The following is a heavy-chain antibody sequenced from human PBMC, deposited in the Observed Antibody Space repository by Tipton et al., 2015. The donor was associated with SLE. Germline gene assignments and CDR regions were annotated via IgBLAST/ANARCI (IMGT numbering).Heavy chain of an antibody. V-gene: IGHV4-38-2*02. CDR3: VREGGMRSHYTD. Sequence: LRLSCTVSDYSIKRGFYWSWIRQSPGKGLEWIVNMYHSGTTYYNPSLKSRVTISLDMSKNQYSLRMKSVTAADTAVYYCVREGGMRSHYTDWGQGILVTVSS. CDR1: DYSIKRGFY. CDR2: MYHSGTT. D-gene: IGHD1-26*01. J-gene: IGHJ4*02.